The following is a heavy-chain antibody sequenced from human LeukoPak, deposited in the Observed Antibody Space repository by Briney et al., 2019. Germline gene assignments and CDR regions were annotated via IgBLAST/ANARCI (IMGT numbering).Heavy chain of an antibody. CDR3: ARVAAVGTAAFDI. Sequence: GGSLRLSCAASGFTLSSYSMHWLRQAPGEGLEFVSAISTGGDRTYYANSVKGRFTTSRDSSKNTLYLQMGSLRPEDMAVYYCARVAAVGTAAFDIWGQGTMVTVSS. CDR1: GFTLSSYS. D-gene: IGHD6-13*01. CDR2: ISTGGDRT. J-gene: IGHJ3*02. V-gene: IGHV3-64*01.